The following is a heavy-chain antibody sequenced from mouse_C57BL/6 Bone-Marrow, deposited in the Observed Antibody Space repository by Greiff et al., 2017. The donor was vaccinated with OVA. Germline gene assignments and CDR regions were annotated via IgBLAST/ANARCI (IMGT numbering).Heavy chain of an antibody. V-gene: IGHV7-3*01. CDR2: IRNKANGYTT. J-gene: IGHJ4*01. Sequence: EVKVVESGGGLVQPGGSLSLSCAASGFTFTDYYMSWVRQPPGKALEWLGFIRNKANGYTTEYSASVKGRFTISRDNSQSILYLQMNALRAEDSATYYCARYGNYAYGMDYWGQGTSVTVSS. CDR1: GFTFTDYY. CDR3: ARYGNYAYGMDY. D-gene: IGHD2-1*01.